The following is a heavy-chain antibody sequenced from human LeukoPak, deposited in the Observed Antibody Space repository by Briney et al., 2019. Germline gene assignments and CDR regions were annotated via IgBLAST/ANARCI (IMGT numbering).Heavy chain of an antibody. CDR1: GGSFSGYY. CDR3: ARGRVYRPNTAMVDFDHAPFPPFDY. V-gene: IGHV4-34*01. J-gene: IGHJ4*02. D-gene: IGHD5-18*01. Sequence: PSETLSLTCAVYGGSFSGYYWSWIRQPPGKGLEWIGEINHSGSTNYNPSLKSRVTISVDTSKNQFSLKLSSVTAADTAVYYCARGRVYRPNTAMVDFDHAPFPPFDYWGQGTLVTVSS. CDR2: INHSGST.